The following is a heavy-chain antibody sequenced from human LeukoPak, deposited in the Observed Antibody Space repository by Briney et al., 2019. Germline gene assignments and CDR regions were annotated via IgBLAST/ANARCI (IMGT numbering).Heavy chain of an antibody. D-gene: IGHD3-22*01. Sequence: PSESLSLTCSVSGGSVSGHYWSWIRQPPGKGLEWIGYVHSSGSTSYNPSLKSRVIILVDTSQNQFSLKLTSVTAADTAVYYCARVGDTSSYYYYFDYWGQGTLVTVSS. V-gene: IGHV4-59*02. CDR1: GGSVSGHY. J-gene: IGHJ4*02. CDR2: VHSSGST. CDR3: ARVGDTSSYYYYFDY.